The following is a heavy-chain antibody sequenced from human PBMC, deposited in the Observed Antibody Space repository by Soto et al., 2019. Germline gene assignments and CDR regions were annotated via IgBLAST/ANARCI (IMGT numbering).Heavy chain of an antibody. V-gene: IGHV4-30-4*01. CDR1: GGSISSGEYY. Sequence: SETLSLTCTVSGGSISSGEYYWTWIRQPPEKGLEWIGYIYYSGTTYYNPSLKSRVTISVDTSKNQFSLKLSSVTAADTAVYYCAASCVACGGFNYYGMDVWGQGTTVTVSS. CDR2: IYYSGTT. J-gene: IGHJ6*02. D-gene: IGHD2-21*01. CDR3: AASCVACGGFNYYGMDV.